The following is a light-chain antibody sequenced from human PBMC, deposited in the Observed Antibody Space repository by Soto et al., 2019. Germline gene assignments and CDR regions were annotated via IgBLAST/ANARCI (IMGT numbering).Light chain of an antibody. V-gene: IGLV2-14*01. CDR1: MRDVGAYNL. J-gene: IGLJ3*02. CDR2: EVR. Sequence: QSALTQPASVSGSAGQSITISCSGTMRDVGAYNLVSWYQQHPGTAHKLIIYEVRNRPSGISSRFSGSRSGNTASLTISGLQSEDEGAYYCSAYTARSTLVFGGGTKLTVL. CDR3: SAYTARSTLV.